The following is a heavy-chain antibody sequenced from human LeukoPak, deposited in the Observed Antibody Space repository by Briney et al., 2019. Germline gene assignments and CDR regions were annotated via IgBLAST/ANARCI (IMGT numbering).Heavy chain of an antibody. Sequence: SMKVSCKASGGTFSNYAISWVRQAPGQGLEWMGGIIPIFGTANYAQKFQGRVTITADESTSTAYMELSSLRSEDTAVYYCARAHRQLERLGRYYFDYWGQGTLVTVSS. J-gene: IGHJ4*02. CDR1: GGTFSNYA. CDR3: ARAHRQLERLGRYYFDY. CDR2: IIPIFGTA. V-gene: IGHV1-69*13. D-gene: IGHD1-1*01.